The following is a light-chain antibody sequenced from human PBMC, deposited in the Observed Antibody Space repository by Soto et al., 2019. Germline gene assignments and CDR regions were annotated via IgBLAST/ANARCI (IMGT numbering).Light chain of an antibody. J-gene: IGLJ1*01. CDR1: SSDVGGYNY. Sequence: QSALTQPASVSRSPGQSITISCTGTSSDVGGYNYVSWYQQHPGKAPRLMIYEVSNRPSGVSNRFSGSKSGNSASLTISGLQAEDEADYYCSSYTSSSTVAFGSGTKLTVL. V-gene: IGLV2-14*01. CDR2: EVS. CDR3: SSYTSSSTVA.